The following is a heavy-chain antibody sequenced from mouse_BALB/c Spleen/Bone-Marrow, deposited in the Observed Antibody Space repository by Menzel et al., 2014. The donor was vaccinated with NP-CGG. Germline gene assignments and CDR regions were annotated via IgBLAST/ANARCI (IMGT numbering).Heavy chain of an antibody. CDR2: IDTSDSYT. CDR1: GYTFTDYW. J-gene: IGHJ1*01. Sequence: VHLVESGAELVMPGASAKMSCKASGYTFTDYWMHWVKQRPGQGLEWIGAIDTSDSYTSYNQKFKGKATLTVDESSSTAYMQLSSLTSEDSAVYYCARSSGYWYFDGWGAGTTGTSSS. CDR3: ARSSGYWYFDG. V-gene: IGHV1-69*01.